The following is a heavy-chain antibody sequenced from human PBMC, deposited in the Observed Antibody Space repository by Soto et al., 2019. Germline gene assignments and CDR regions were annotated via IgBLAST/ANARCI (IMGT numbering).Heavy chain of an antibody. CDR3: ARDGYYGSGSYTSEYYYYGMDV. CDR1: GGSISSYY. V-gene: IGHV4-59*01. Sequence: QVQLQESGPGLVKPSETLSLTCTVSGGSISSYYWSWIRQPPGKGLEWIGYIYYSGSTNYNPSLKGRVTISVDTSKNQFSLKLSSVTAADTAVYYCARDGYYGSGSYTSEYYYYGMDVWGQGTTVTVSS. J-gene: IGHJ6*02. D-gene: IGHD3-10*01. CDR2: IYYSGST.